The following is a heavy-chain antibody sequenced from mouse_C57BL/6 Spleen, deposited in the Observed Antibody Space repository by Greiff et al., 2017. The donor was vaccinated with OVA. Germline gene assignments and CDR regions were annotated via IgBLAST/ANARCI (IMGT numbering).Heavy chain of an antibody. J-gene: IGHJ4*01. V-gene: IGHV1-59*01. CDR2: IDPSDSYT. D-gene: IGHD1-1*01. CDR3: VPITVGDYDAMDY. Sequence: VQLQQPGAELVRPGTSVKLSCKASGYTFTSYWMHWVKQRPGQGLEWIGVIDPSDSYTNYNQKFKGKATLTVDTSSSTAYMQLSSLTSEDSAVYCSVPITVGDYDAMDYWGQGTAVTVSS. CDR1: GYTFTSYW.